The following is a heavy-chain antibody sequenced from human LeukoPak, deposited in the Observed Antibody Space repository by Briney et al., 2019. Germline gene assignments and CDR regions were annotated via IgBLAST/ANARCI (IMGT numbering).Heavy chain of an antibody. D-gene: IGHD3-10*01. CDR2: IYTSGST. V-gene: IGHV4-4*07. CDR3: ARVFRSGSYYYMDV. Sequence: SETLSLTCTVSGGSISSYYWSWIRQPAGKGLEWIGRIYTSGSTNYNPSLKSRVTMSVDTSENQFSLKLSSVTAADTAVYYCARVFRSGSYYYMDVWGKGTTVTISS. J-gene: IGHJ6*03. CDR1: GGSISSYY.